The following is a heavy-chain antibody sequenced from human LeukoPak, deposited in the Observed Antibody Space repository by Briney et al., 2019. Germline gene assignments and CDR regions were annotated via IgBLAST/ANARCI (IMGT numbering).Heavy chain of an antibody. CDR2: IKEDGSEK. J-gene: IGHJ2*01. Sequence: GGSLRLSCAASGFTFSSYWMSWVRQAPGKGLEWVADIKEDGSEKYSVDSVKGRFTISRDNAKNSLYLQMDSLRAEDTAVYYCARDTYRFFDLWGCGTLVTVSS. V-gene: IGHV3-7*01. CDR1: GFTFSSYW. CDR3: ARDTYRFFDL.